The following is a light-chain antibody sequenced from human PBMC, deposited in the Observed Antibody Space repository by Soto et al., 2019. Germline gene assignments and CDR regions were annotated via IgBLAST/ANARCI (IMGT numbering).Light chain of an antibody. V-gene: IGLV1-44*01. J-gene: IGLJ3*02. CDR3: SVWDDSLNGVV. CDR1: SSNIGINT. Sequence: QAVVTQPPSASGTPGQRVTISCSGSSSNIGINTVNWYQQFPGTAPKVLIYLNDQRPSGVPDRFSGSKSGTSASLAISGLQSEDEADYYCSVWDDSLNGVVLGGGTKLTVL. CDR2: LND.